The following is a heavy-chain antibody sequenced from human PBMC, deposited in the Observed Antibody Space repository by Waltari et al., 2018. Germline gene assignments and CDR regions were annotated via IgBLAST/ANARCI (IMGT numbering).Heavy chain of an antibody. CDR1: GFTFSSYA. V-gene: IGHV3-23*04. D-gene: IGHD6-13*01. J-gene: IGHJ4*02. CDR3: AKAPGGNIAAASRFDY. CDR2: ISGGGGTT. Sequence: EVQLVESGGGLVQPGGSLRLSCAASGFTFSSYAMTWVRQAPGKGLEWVSSISGGGGTTSYADSVKGRFTISRDNSKNTLYLQMNSLRDEDTAVYYCAKAPGGNIAAASRFDYWGQGTLVTVSS.